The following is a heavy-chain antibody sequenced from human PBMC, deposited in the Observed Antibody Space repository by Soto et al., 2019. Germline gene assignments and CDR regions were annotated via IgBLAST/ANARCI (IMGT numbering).Heavy chain of an antibody. J-gene: IGHJ4*02. CDR2: IYYSGST. CDR1: GGSISSGGYY. V-gene: IGHV4-31*03. CDR3: ARDYKKAIFGVVIISYFDY. D-gene: IGHD3-3*01. Sequence: QMQLQESGPGLVKPSQTLSLTCTVSGGSISSGGYYWSWIRQHPGKGLEWIGYIYYSGSTYYNPSLKSRVTISVDTSKNQFSLKLSSVTAADTAVYYCARDYKKAIFGVVIISYFDYWGQGTLVTVSS.